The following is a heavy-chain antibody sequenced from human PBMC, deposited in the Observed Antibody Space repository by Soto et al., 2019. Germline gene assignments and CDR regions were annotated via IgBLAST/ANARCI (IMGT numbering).Heavy chain of an antibody. CDR1: GGSISSGDYY. D-gene: IGHD6-6*01. Sequence: SETLSLTCTVSGGSISSGDYYWSWIRQPPGKGLEWIGYIYYSGSTYYNPSLKSRVTISVDTSKNQFSLKLSSVTAADTAVYYCARAGPYSSSSGLLYDYYYGMDVWGQGTTVTVSS. V-gene: IGHV4-30-4*01. CDR2: IYYSGST. CDR3: ARAGPYSSSSGLLYDYYYGMDV. J-gene: IGHJ6*02.